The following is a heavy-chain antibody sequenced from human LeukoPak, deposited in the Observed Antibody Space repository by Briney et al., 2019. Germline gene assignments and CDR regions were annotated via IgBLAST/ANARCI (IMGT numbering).Heavy chain of an antibody. CDR3: AKDEWSYDYVWGSYRSTPDY. CDR1: GFTFSSYA. CDR2: ISGRGGST. V-gene: IGHV3-23*01. D-gene: IGHD3-16*02. Sequence: GGSLRLSCAASGFTFSSYAMSWVRQAPGKGLEWVSAISGRGGSTYYADSVKGRFTISRDNSKNTLYLQMNSLRAEDTAVYYCAKDEWSYDYVWGSYRSTPDYWGQGTLVTVSS. J-gene: IGHJ4*02.